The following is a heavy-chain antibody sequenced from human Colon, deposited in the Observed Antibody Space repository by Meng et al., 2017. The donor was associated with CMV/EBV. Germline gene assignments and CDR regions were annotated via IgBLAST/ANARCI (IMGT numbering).Heavy chain of an antibody. CDR3: ARWRGGTHDY. Sequence: LSLTCAASGFTFSSYEMNWVRQAPGKGLEWVSYISSSGSTIYYADSVKGRFTISRDNAKNSLYLQMNSLRAEDTAVYYCARWRGGTHDYWGQGTLVTVSS. J-gene: IGHJ4*02. CDR1: GFTFSSYE. D-gene: IGHD1-1*01. CDR2: ISSSGSTI. V-gene: IGHV3-48*03.